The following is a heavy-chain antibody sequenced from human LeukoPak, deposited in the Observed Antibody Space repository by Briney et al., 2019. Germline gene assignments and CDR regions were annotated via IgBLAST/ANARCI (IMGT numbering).Heavy chain of an antibody. V-gene: IGHV3-20*04. CDR1: GFTFDDYA. Sequence: PGGSLRLSCAASGFTFDDYAMSWVRQVPGKGLEWVSGITWNGGSTGYADSVKGRFTISRDNSKNTLYLQMNSLRAEDTAVYYCAKAGGSGSYHGIDPWGQGTLVTVSS. D-gene: IGHD1-26*01. J-gene: IGHJ5*02. CDR2: ITWNGGST. CDR3: AKAGGSGSYHGIDP.